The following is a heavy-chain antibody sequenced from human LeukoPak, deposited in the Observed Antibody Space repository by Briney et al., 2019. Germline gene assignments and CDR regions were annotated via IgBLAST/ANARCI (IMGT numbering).Heavy chain of an antibody. J-gene: IGHJ6*03. D-gene: IGHD2-21*02. CDR3: ARSDGDFSVYYYYYMDV. CDR2: VYFSGTT. V-gene: IGHV4-59*13. Sequence: SETLSLTCTVSGGPMRHYYWHWIRQPPGKGLEWIGYVYFSGTTNYNPSLKSRVTLSVDTSKNQFSLKLTSVTAADTAVYYCARSDGDFSVYYYYYMDVWGKGTTVTISS. CDR1: GGPMRHYY.